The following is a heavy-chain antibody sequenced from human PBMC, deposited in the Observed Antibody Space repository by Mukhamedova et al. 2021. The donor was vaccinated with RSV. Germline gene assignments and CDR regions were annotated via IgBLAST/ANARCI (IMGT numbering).Heavy chain of an antibody. J-gene: IGHJ2*01. V-gene: IGHV3-30*04. D-gene: IGHD1-14*01. CDR3: ARDNGNWYFDL. Sequence: VRQAPGKGREGGAVISYDGSNKYYADSVKGRFTISRDNSKNTLYLQMNSLRAEDTAVYYCARDNGNWYFDLWGRGTLVTVSS. CDR2: ISYDGSNK.